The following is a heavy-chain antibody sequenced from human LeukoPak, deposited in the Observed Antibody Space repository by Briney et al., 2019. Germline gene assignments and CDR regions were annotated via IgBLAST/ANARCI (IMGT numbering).Heavy chain of an antibody. Sequence: GGSLRLSCAVSGFTFSSYGMHWVRQAPGKGLEWVAVISYDGSNKYYADSVKGRFTISRDNSKNTLYLQMNSLRAEDTAVYYCAKGVRSRDLNDAFDIWGQGTMVTVSS. CDR3: AKGVRSRDLNDAFDI. V-gene: IGHV3-30*18. CDR1: GFTFSSYG. CDR2: ISYDGSNK. D-gene: IGHD3-10*01. J-gene: IGHJ3*02.